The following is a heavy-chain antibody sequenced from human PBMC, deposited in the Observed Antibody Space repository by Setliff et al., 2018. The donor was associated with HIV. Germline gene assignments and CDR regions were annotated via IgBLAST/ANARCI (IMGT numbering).Heavy chain of an antibody. V-gene: IGHV4-61*02. Sequence: PSETLSLTCTVSGGSISRGNYYWSWIRQPAGKGLEWIGRIYTSGFTNYNPSLKSRVTILVDPSKNQFSLKLSSVTAADTAVYYCARSVTMFGVDTFDNWGQGTLVTVSS. D-gene: IGHD3-3*01. CDR3: ARSVTMFGVDTFDN. J-gene: IGHJ4*02. CDR2: IYTSGFT. CDR1: GGSISRGNYY.